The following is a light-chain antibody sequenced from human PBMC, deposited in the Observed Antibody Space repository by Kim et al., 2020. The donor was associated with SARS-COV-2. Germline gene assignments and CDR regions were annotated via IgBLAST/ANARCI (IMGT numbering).Light chain of an antibody. CDR3: HQYGSPPST. J-gene: IGKJ5*01. CDR2: IAS. CDR1: RGVTSNY. V-gene: IGKV3-20*01. Sequence: EIVLTHSPGTLSLSPGEKATLSCRASRGVTSNYLAWYQQKPGQAPRLLIYIASSRATGIPDRFSGSGSGTEFTLTISRLEPEDFAVYYCHQYGSPPSTFGQGTRLDIK.